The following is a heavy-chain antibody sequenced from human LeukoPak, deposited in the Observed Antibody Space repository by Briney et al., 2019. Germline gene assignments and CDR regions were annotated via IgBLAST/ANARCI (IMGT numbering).Heavy chain of an antibody. Sequence: GGSLRLSCAASGFTFSAYSMNRVRQAPGKGLEWVSYISSSSSTIYYADSVKGRFTISRDNAKNSLYLQMNSLRAEDTAVYYCARGSTYYDSSGQVPFDYWGQGTLVTVSS. CDR3: ARGSTYYDSSGQVPFDY. CDR1: GFTFSAYS. D-gene: IGHD3-22*01. J-gene: IGHJ4*02. V-gene: IGHV3-48*01. CDR2: ISSSSSTI.